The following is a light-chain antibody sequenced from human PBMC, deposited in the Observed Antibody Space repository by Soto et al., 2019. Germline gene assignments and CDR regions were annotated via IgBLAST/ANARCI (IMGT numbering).Light chain of an antibody. V-gene: IGLV1-51*01. CDR1: SSNIEDNY. Sequence: QSVLTQPPSVSAAPGQKVTISCSGSSSNIEDNYVSWYQQLPGTAPKLLIYDNNKRPSGIPDRFSGSKSGTSATLGITGLQTGDEPDYYRGTWDNPLSPGFFGGGPKLTFL. CDR2: DNN. CDR3: GTWDNPLSPGF. J-gene: IGLJ2*01.